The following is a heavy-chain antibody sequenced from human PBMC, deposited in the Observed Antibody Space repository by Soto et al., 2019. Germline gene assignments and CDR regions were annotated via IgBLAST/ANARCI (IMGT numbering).Heavy chain of an antibody. CDR1: GFTFSSYA. CDR3: AKARAQYYDFGSGYPVDY. J-gene: IGHJ4*02. Sequence: EVQLLESGGGLVQPGGSLRLSCAASGFTFSSYAMSWVRQAPGKGLEWVSAISGSGGSTYYADSVKGRFTISRDNSKNTLYLQMNSRRAEDTAVYYCAKARAQYYDFGSGYPVDYWGQGTLVTVSS. CDR2: ISGSGGST. V-gene: IGHV3-23*01. D-gene: IGHD3-3*01.